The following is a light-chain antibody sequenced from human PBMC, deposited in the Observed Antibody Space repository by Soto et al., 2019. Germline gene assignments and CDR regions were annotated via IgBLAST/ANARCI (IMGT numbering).Light chain of an antibody. Sequence: DIHITRSPSTLSVSVVYIVTITCRASQTIWDFLAWYQQEPGKAPKLLIYDASSLETVVPSRFSGSGSGKEFPISISSMPPDDFEPSYGQKYNVYPPNLGGRNKV. CDR3: QKYNVYPPN. CDR1: QTIWDF. J-gene: IGKJ4*01. CDR2: DAS. V-gene: IGKV1-5*01.